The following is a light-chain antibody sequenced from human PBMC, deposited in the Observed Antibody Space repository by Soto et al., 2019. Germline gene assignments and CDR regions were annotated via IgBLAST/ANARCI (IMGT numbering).Light chain of an antibody. Sequence: QSLLNLPASMSGPPGQSITISCSGTSSDIGAYDLVSWYQQHPGRAPQLIIYEVSHRFSGLSYRFSGSKSGNTASLTISGLQAEDEGDYYCTSFAPGRIYVFGSGTKVTGL. CDR1: SSDIGAYDL. V-gene: IGLV2-14*03. CDR2: EVS. CDR3: TSFAPGRIYV. J-gene: IGLJ1*01.